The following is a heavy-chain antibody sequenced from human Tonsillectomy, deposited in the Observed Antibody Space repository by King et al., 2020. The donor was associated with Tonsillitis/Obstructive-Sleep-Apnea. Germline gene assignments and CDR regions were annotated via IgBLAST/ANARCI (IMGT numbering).Heavy chain of an antibody. CDR1: GYTFTSYD. CDR2: MNPNRGNT. V-gene: IGHV1-8*01. CDR3: ASVYYYDSSGSKGAAFDI. D-gene: IGHD3-22*01. Sequence: VQLVESGAEVKKPGASVKVSCKASGYTFTSYDIKWVRQATGQGLEWMGWMNPNRGNTGYAQKFQGRVTMTRNTSISTAYMELSSLRSEDTAVYYCASVYYYDSSGSKGAAFDIWGHGTMVTVSS. J-gene: IGHJ3*02.